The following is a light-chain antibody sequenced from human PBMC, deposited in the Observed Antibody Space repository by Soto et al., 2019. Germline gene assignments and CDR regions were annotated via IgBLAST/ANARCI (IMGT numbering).Light chain of an antibody. CDR3: QTSGTGILV. CDR2: LNSDGSH. V-gene: IGLV4-69*01. CDR1: SGHSSYA. J-gene: IGLJ3*02. Sequence: QLVLTQSPSASASLGASVKLTCALSSGHSSYAIAWHQQQPEKGPRALMKLNSDGSHTRGDGIPDRYSGSSSGAERYLTISSLQSEDEADYYCQTSGTGILVFGGGTKLTVL.